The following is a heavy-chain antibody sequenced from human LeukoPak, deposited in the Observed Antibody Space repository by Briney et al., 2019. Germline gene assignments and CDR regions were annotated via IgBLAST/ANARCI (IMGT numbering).Heavy chain of an antibody. CDR3: ARGGPYYDFWSGHEFDY. V-gene: IGHV4-30-2*01. Sequence: PSETLSLTCAVSGGSISSGGYSWSWIRQPPGKGLEWIGYIYHSGSTYYNPSLKSRVTISVDTSKNQFSLKLSSVTAADTAVCYCARGGPYYDFWSGHEFDYWGQGTLVTVSS. CDR1: GGSISSGGYS. CDR2: IYHSGST. J-gene: IGHJ4*02. D-gene: IGHD3-3*01.